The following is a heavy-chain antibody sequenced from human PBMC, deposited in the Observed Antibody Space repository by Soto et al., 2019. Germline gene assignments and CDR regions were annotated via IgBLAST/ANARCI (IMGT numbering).Heavy chain of an antibody. CDR1: GYSFTDYY. Sequence: QVQLVQSGAEVKTPGASVTISCKASGYSFTDYYIHWVRQAPGQGLEWMGWINPASRGIKYAQKFQGRVTMTRDTAINTVYMELGRLTSDDTAVYYCARGGLDSWNPVGGWFDPWGQGTLVTVSS. D-gene: IGHD1-26*01. J-gene: IGHJ5*02. CDR2: INPASRGI. CDR3: ARGGLDSWNPVGGWFDP. V-gene: IGHV1-2*02.